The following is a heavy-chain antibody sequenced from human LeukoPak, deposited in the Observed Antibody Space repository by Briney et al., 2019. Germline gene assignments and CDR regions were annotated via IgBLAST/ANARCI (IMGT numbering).Heavy chain of an antibody. CDR3: ARGSVVPAAKAYYYYYGMDV. D-gene: IGHD2-2*01. CDR1: GYTFTSYY. CDR2: INPSGGST. V-gene: IGHV1-46*01. J-gene: IGHJ6*02. Sequence: ASVKVSCKASGYTFTSYYMHWVRQAPGQGLEWMGIINPSGGSTSYAQKFQGRVTMTRNTSISTAYMELSSLRSEDTAVYYCARGSVVPAAKAYYYYYGMDVWGQGTTVTVSS.